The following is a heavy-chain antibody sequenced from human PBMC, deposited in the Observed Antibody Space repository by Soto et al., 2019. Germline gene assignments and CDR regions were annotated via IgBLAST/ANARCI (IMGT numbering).Heavy chain of an antibody. D-gene: IGHD2-21*01. J-gene: IGHJ4*02. Sequence: SETLSLTCIVSGASFSAANYYWVWIRQPPGEGLERIGSFYYDGRTYYNASVKSRVTISVDTSKNHFSLMLISVTAAGTAVYYCARQSHIFVAPTWGQGTLVTFSS. CDR2: FYYDGRT. CDR1: GASFSAANYY. V-gene: IGHV4-39*01. CDR3: ARQSHIFVAPT.